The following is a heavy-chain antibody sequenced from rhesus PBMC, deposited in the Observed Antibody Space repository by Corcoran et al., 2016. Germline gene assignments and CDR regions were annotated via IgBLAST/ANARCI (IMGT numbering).Heavy chain of an antibody. Sequence: EVQLVESGAGLVQPGGSLRLSCAASGFTFSDYYMSWVRQAPGKGPEWVGFFRNKANGGTAKYAASVKGRFTISRDDSKSIASLQMNSLKTEDTAVYCCARESSSGSYCSYFDYWGQGVLVTVSS. CDR3: ARESSSGSYCSYFDY. V-gene: IGHV3S22*01. J-gene: IGHJ4*01. D-gene: IGHD2-27*01. CDR1: GFTFSDYY. CDR2: FRNKANGGTA.